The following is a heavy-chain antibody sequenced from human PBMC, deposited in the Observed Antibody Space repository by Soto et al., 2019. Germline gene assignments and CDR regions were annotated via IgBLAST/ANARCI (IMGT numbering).Heavy chain of an antibody. Sequence: QVQLVQSGAEVKKPGSSVKVSCKASGGTFSSYAISWVRQAPGQGLEWMGGIIPIFGTANYDQKFQGRVTITADESTCTAYMELSSLRSEDTAVYYCARAAMTTYYYYGMDVWGQGTTVTVSS. D-gene: IGHD6-25*01. CDR2: IIPIFGTA. J-gene: IGHJ6*02. CDR3: ARAAMTTYYYYGMDV. V-gene: IGHV1-69*12. CDR1: GGTFSSYA.